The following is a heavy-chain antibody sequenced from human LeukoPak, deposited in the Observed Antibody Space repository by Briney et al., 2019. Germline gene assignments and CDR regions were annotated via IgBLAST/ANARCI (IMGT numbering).Heavy chain of an antibody. CDR1: GFTFDDYA. D-gene: IGHD3-10*01. Sequence: GGSLRLSCAASGFTFDDYAMHWVRQAPGKGLEWVSAISGSGGSTYYADSVKGRFTISRDNSKNTLYLQMNSLRAEDTAVYYCARAMVRGVTEFDYWGQGTLVTVSS. V-gene: IGHV3-23*01. CDR3: ARAMVRGVTEFDY. J-gene: IGHJ4*02. CDR2: ISGSGGST.